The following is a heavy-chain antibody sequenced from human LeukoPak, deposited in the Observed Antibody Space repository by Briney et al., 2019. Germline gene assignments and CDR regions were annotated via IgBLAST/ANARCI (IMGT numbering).Heavy chain of an antibody. Sequence: ASVKVSFKASGHTFIDYHLHWVRQAPGQGLAWMGRIHPKSGGTNNAQKCQGRVTMTRDTSISTAYMELSSLRSDDTAVYFCVRDIDYYDSSGFGGGYYYYYYMDVWGRGTTVTVSS. CDR3: VRDIDYYDSSGFGGGYYYYYYMDV. CDR1: GHTFIDYH. V-gene: IGHV1-2*06. J-gene: IGHJ6*03. D-gene: IGHD3-22*01. CDR2: IHPKSGGT.